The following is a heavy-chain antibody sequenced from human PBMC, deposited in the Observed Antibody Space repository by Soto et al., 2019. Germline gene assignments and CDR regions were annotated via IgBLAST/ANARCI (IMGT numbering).Heavy chain of an antibody. V-gene: IGHV6-1*01. D-gene: IGHD1-7*01. CDR2: TYYMSKWYN. CDR1: GDSVSSNSAA. J-gene: IGHJ6*02. Sequence: SQPLSVTCAISGDSVSSNSAAWNWIRQSPSRGLEWLGRTYYMSKWYNDYAVSVKSRITINPDTSKNQFSLQLDSVTPEDTAVYYCARDPGLRTGTTTLVQYYYYGMDVWGQGTTVTVSS. CDR3: ARDPGLRTGTTTLVQYYYYGMDV.